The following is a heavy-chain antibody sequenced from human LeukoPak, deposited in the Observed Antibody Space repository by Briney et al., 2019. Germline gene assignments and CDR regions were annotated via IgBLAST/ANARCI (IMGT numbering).Heavy chain of an antibody. J-gene: IGHJ5*02. CDR2: IYYSGST. D-gene: IGHD2-2*01. V-gene: IGHV4-59*08. Sequence: SETLSLTCTVSGGSISSYYWSWIRQPPGKGLEWIGYIYYSGSTNYNPSLKSRVTISVDTSKNQFSLKLSSVTAADTAVYYYARHLQYQLLWVGWFDPWGQGTLVTVSS. CDR3: ARHLQYQLLWVGWFDP. CDR1: GGSISSYY.